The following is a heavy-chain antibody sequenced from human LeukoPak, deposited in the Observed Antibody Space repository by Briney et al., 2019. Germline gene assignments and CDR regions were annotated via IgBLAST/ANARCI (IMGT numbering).Heavy chain of an antibody. CDR3: ASLGNYCSSTSCPDY. J-gene: IGHJ4*02. CDR1: GFTFSCYW. CDR2: INSDGSST. D-gene: IGHD2-2*01. Sequence: GGSLRLSCAASGFTFSCYWMHWVRQAPGKGLVWVSRINSDGSSTSYADSVKGRFTISRDNAKNTLYLQMNSLRAEDTAVYYCASLGNYCSSTSCPDYWGQGTLVTVSS. V-gene: IGHV3-74*01.